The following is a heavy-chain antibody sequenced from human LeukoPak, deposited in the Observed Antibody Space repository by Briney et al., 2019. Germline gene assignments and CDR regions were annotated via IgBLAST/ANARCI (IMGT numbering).Heavy chain of an antibody. Sequence: PGGSLRLSCTASGFTFGDYAMSWVRQAPGKWLEWVGFIRSKAYGGTTEYAASVKGRFTISRDDSKSIAYLQMNSLKTEDTAVYYCTRESSHYYDSSGYDYWGQGTLVTVSS. V-gene: IGHV3-49*04. CDR2: IRSKAYGGTT. CDR3: TRESSHYYDSSGYDY. J-gene: IGHJ4*02. CDR1: GFTFGDYA. D-gene: IGHD3-22*01.